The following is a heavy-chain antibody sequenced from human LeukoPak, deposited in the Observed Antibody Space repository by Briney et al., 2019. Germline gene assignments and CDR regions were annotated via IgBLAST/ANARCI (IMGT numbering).Heavy chain of an antibody. V-gene: IGHV1-2*02. CDR2: INPNSGGT. CDR3: ARVRRSEGWFDP. J-gene: IGHJ5*02. CDR1: GYTFAGYY. Sequence: GASVKVSCKASGYTFAGYYMHWVRQAPGQGLEWMGWINPNSGGTNYAQKFQGRATMTRDTSISTAYMELSRLRSDDTAVYYCARVRRSEGWFDPWGQGTLVTVSS. D-gene: IGHD1-1*01.